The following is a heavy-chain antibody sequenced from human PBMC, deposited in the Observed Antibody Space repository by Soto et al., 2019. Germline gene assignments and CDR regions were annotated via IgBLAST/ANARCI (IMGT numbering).Heavy chain of an antibody. CDR2: ISSSGRQT. D-gene: IGHD3-3*01. Sequence: EVQLLESGGGLVQPGGSLRLSCAASVFSFSNYAMSWVRQAPGKGLEWVSGISSSGRQTYYAASVKGRFTVLRDNSKNALFLQMSSLRAGDTAVYYCAKDRTTFGVINQYFIDYWGQGTLVAVSS. CDR1: VFSFSNYA. V-gene: IGHV3-23*01. J-gene: IGHJ4*02. CDR3: AKDRTTFGVINQYFIDY.